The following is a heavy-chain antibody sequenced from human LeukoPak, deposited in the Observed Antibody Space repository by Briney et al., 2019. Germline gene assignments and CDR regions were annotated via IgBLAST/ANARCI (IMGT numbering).Heavy chain of an antibody. V-gene: IGHV3-9*01. CDR2: ISWNSGSI. CDR1: GFTFDDYA. CDR3: AKDIGAVAGSFDY. J-gene: IGHJ4*02. Sequence: PGGSLRLSCAASGFTFDDYAMHWVRQAPGKGLEWGSGISWNSGSIGYADSVKGRFTISRDNAKNSLYLQMNSLRAEDTALYYCAKDIGAVAGSFDYWGQGTLVTVSS. D-gene: IGHD6-19*01.